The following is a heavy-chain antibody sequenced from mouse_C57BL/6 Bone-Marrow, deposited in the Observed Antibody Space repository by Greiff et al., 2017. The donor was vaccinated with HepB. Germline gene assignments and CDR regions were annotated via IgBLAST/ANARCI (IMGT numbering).Heavy chain of an antibody. CDR3: ASPLITTVVATSYWYFDV. D-gene: IGHD1-1*01. V-gene: IGHV1-81*01. CDR2: IYPRSGNT. Sequence: QVQLQQSGAELARPGASVKLSCKASGYTFTSYGISWVKQRTGQGLEWIGEIYPRSGNTYYNEKFKGKATLTADKSSSTACMELRSLTSEDSAVYCCASPLITTVVATSYWYFDVWGTGTTVTVSS. J-gene: IGHJ1*03. CDR1: GYTFTSYG.